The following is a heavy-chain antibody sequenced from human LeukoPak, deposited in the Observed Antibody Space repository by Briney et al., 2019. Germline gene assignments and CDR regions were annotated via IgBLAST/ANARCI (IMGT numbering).Heavy chain of an antibody. CDR1: GGTFSSYA. V-gene: IGHV1-69*06. CDR3: ARLQGIAAAGT. Sequence: GASVKVSCKASGGTFSSYAISWVRQAPGQGLEWMGGIIPIFGTANYAQKFQGRVTITADKSTSTAYMELSSLRSEDTAVYYSARLQGIAAAGTWGQGTLVTVSS. D-gene: IGHD6-13*01. J-gene: IGHJ5*02. CDR2: IIPIFGTA.